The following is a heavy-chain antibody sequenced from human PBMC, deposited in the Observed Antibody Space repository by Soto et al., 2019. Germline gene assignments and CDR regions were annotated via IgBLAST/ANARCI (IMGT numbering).Heavy chain of an antibody. CDR3: ARGSEDILVVSGAHWYNWFVP. CDR1: GGTFSSYG. V-gene: IGHV1-69*10. Sequence: SVKVSCKVSGGTFSSYGLSWVRQAPGQGLEWMGGIIPILGIANYAQKFQGRVTIIADESTNTAYMELSSLTYEDTGVYYCARGSEDILVVSGAHWYNWFVPWGHGTLVSVSS. D-gene: IGHD2-2*01. J-gene: IGHJ5*02. CDR2: IIPILGIA.